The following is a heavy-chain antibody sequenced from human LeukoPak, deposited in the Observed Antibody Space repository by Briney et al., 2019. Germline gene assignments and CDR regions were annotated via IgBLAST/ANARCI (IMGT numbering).Heavy chain of an antibody. D-gene: IGHD2-21*01. CDR3: AKYTVPFCGGDGYSQYFDS. V-gene: IGHV3-7*01. J-gene: IGHJ4*02. CDR2: IKQDGSEK. CDR1: GFTFSAYW. Sequence: GGSLRLSCAASGFTFSAYWMSWVRQAPGKGLEWVANIKQDGSEKYYVDSVKGRFTISRDNTENSLYLQMNSLRAEDAAVFYCAKYTVPFCGGDGYSQYFDSWGQGTLVTVSS.